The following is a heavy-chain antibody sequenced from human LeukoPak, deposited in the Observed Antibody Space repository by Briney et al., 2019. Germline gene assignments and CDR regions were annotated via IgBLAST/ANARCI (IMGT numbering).Heavy chain of an antibody. Sequence: PGGSLRLSCTASGFTFGDYAMSWIRQAPGKGLEWVGFIRSKAYGGTTEYAAPVKGRFTISRDDSKSIAYLQMNSLKTEDTAVYYCTRDDGSKPFDYWGQGTLVTVSS. CDR1: GFTFGDYA. V-gene: IGHV3-49*03. D-gene: IGHD3-10*01. J-gene: IGHJ4*02. CDR2: IRSKAYGGTT. CDR3: TRDDGSKPFDY.